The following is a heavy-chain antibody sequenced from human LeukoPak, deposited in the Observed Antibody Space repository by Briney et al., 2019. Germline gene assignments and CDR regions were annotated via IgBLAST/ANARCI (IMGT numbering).Heavy chain of an antibody. CDR3: ARRSMTTVDY. J-gene: IGHJ4*02. CDR2: LYYSGST. CDR1: GGSISSISCY. V-gene: IGHV4-39*01. D-gene: IGHD4-11*01. Sequence: SETLSLTCTVSGGSISSISCYWGWIRQPPGKGLEWIGSLYYSGSTYYNLSLKSRVTISVGTSKNQIPLKMSSVTAADTAVYYCARRSMTTVDYWGQGTLVTVSS.